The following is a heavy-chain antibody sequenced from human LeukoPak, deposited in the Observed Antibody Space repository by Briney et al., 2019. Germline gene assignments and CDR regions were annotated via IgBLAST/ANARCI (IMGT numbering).Heavy chain of an antibody. CDR3: ARDRNRWGNHDF. CDR1: EFSFGSYN. CDR2: ISSRSTTM. J-gene: IGHJ4*02. D-gene: IGHD3/OR15-3a*01. Sequence: GGSLRLSCAASEFSFGSYNMDWVRQAPGKGLEWVSYISSRSTTMYYADSVKGRFTVSRDNAKDSLYLQMNSLRAEDTAIYYCARDRNRWGNHDFWGWGTLVTVSS. V-gene: IGHV3-48*01.